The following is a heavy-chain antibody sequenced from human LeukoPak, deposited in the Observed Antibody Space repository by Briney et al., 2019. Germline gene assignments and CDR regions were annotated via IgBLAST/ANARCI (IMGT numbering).Heavy chain of an antibody. J-gene: IGHJ5*02. CDR2: IYPSGST. D-gene: IGHD3-22*01. CDR3: ARSTSGVIVVPWFDP. V-gene: IGHV4-4*07. Sequence: SETLSLTCTVSGGSISSCYWSWIRQPAGKGLEWIGRIYPSGSTYYNPSLKSRVTISVDTSKNQFSLKLSSVTAADTAVYYCARSTSGVIVVPWFDPWGQGTLVTVSS. CDR1: GGSISSCY.